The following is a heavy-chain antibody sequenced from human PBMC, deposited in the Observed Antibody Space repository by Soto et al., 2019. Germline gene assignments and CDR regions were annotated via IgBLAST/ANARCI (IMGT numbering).Heavy chain of an antibody. Sequence: SGPTLVNPTQTLTLTCTISGFSLSTDGMCVSWIRQPPGKALEWLARIDWNDDKYYSTSLKTRLTISKDTSKNQAVLTMTKLEPADTATYYCARVWWFGEKEYFQNWGQGTLVTVSS. CDR1: GFSLSTDGMC. D-gene: IGHD2-21*01. CDR3: ARVWWFGEKEYFQN. V-gene: IGHV2-70*11. J-gene: IGHJ1*01. CDR2: IDWNDDK.